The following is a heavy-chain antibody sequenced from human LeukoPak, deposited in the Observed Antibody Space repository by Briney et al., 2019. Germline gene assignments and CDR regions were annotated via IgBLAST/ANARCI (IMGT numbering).Heavy chain of an antibody. CDR2: IYSGGST. V-gene: IGHV3-66*01. J-gene: IGHJ4*02. Sequence: GGSLRLSCAASGFTVSSNYMSWVRQAPGKGLEWVSVIYSGGSTYYADSVKGRFTISRDNSKNTLYLQMNSLRAEDTAVYYCARVAYDRYFDYCGQGTLVTVSS. D-gene: IGHD5-12*01. CDR1: GFTVSSNY. CDR3: ARVAYDRYFDY.